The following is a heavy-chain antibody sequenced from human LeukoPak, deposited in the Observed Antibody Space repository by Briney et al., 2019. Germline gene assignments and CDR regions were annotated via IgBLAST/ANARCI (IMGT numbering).Heavy chain of an antibody. D-gene: IGHD3-16*01. CDR1: GGSFSGYY. CDR3: ASLAEGILEY. V-gene: IGHV4-34*01. Sequence: SETLSLTCAVFGGSFSGYYWSWIRQPPGKGLEWIGQINNSGSTNYNPSLKSRIIISVDTSKNQFSLKLSSVTAADTAVYYCASLAEGILEYWGQGTLVTVSS. J-gene: IGHJ4*02. CDR2: INNSGST.